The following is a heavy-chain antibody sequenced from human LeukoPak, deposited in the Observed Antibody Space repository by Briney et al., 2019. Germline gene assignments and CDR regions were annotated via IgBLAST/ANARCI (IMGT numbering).Heavy chain of an antibody. CDR2: ISAYIGYT. CDR1: GYNFTNYG. Sequence: ASVKVSCKASGYNFTNYGISWVRQAPGQGLEWMGWISAYIGYTNYAQKLQGRVTMTTDPSTSTAYMELRSLRSDDTAVYYCARSGTDVDGGAFDIWGQGTMVTVSS. V-gene: IGHV1-18*01. D-gene: IGHD3-10*01. J-gene: IGHJ3*02. CDR3: ARSGTDVDGGAFDI.